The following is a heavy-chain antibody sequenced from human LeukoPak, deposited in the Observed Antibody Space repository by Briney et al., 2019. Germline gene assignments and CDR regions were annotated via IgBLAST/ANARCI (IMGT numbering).Heavy chain of an antibody. J-gene: IGHJ4*02. V-gene: IGHV3-21*01. D-gene: IGHD4/OR15-4a*01. CDR1: GFTFSRHG. CDR2: ISSSSSYI. Sequence: GGSLRLSCVASGFTFSRHGMNWVRQAPGKGLEWVSSISSSSSYIYYADSVKGRFTISRDNAKNSLYLQMNSLRAEDTAVYYCARGYMGLSYYFDYWGQGTLVTVSS. CDR3: ARGYMGLSYYFDY.